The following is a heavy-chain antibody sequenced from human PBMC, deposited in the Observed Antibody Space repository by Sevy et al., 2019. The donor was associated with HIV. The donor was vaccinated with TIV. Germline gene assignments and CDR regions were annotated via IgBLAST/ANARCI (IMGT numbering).Heavy chain of an antibody. CDR2: ISGHGGST. J-gene: IGHJ4*02. CDR3: AGGFWSGFDY. V-gene: IGHV3-23*01. Sequence: GGSLRLSCAASGFIFNSYAMSWVRQAPGKGVEWISTISGHGGSTYYEDSVKGRFTISRDNFRKIVDLQMDNLRADDTAIYYCAGGFWSGFDYWGQGTLVTVSS. D-gene: IGHD3-3*01. CDR1: GFIFNSYA.